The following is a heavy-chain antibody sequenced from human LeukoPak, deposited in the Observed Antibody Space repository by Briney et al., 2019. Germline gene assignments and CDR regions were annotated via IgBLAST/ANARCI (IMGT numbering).Heavy chain of an antibody. CDR2: IYYSGST. Sequence: PSETLSLTCTVSGGSISSSSYYWGLIRQPPGKGLEWIGSIYYSGSTYYNPSLKSRVTISVDTSKNQLSLKLSSVTAADTAVYYCARHVYSSSWFDYWGQGTLVTVSS. CDR1: GGSISSSSYY. CDR3: ARHVYSSSWFDY. D-gene: IGHD6-13*01. V-gene: IGHV4-39*01. J-gene: IGHJ4*02.